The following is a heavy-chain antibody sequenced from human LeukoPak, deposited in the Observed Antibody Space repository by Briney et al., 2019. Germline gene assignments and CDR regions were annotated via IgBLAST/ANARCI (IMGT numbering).Heavy chain of an antibody. CDR2: VSGYNGNT. CDR3: VRDYYEVGSTWYYCFDP. CDR1: GYTFTRYG. D-gene: IGHD6-13*01. V-gene: IGHV1-18*01. J-gene: IGHJ5*02. Sequence: GASVKVSCKASGYTFTRYGISWVRQAPGQGPEWMGWVSGYNGNTHYAQKLQGRVTMTTDTSTSTAYMELRSLRSDDTAMYYCVRDYYEVGSTWYYCFDPWRQGTPVTVSS.